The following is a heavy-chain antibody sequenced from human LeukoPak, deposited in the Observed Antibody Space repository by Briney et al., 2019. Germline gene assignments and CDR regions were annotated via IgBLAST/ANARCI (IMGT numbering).Heavy chain of an antibody. CDR2: IYYSGST. CDR3: ARAQSDRRQWWFDY. V-gene: IGHV4-31*03. CDR1: GGSISSGGYY. Sequence: SETLSLTCTVSGGSISSGGYYWNWIRQHPGKGLEWIGYIYYSGSTYYNPSLKSRVTISIDTSKNQFSLKLSSVTAADTAVYYCARAQSDRRQWWFDYWGQGTLVTVSS. J-gene: IGHJ4*02. D-gene: IGHD2-15*01.